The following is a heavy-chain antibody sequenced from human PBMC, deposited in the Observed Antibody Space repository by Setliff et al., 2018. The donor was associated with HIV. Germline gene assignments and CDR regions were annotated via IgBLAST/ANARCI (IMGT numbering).Heavy chain of an antibody. CDR2: ISGTGSTK. V-gene: IGHV3-48*03. CDR3: ARQRPGITVFGAATDAFDV. CDR1: GFTFSSYA. Sequence: GGSLRLSCAASGFTFSSYAMNWVRQAPGRGLGWVSYISGTGSTKYSADSVKGRFTISRDNANNSLNLQMNSLRAQDTAIYYCARQRPGITVFGAATDAFDVWGLGTAVT. J-gene: IGHJ3*01. D-gene: IGHD3-3*01.